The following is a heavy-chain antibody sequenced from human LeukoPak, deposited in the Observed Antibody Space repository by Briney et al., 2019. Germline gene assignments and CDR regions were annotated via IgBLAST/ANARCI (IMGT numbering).Heavy chain of an antibody. V-gene: IGHV3-30*04. D-gene: IGHD6-19*01. J-gene: IGHJ6*02. CDR2: ISYDGSNK. CDR1: GFTFSSYA. CDR3: ARDIAVAGMRAYGMDV. Sequence: GGSLRLSCAASGFTFSSYAMHWVRQAPGKGLEWVAVISYDGSNKYYADSVKGRFTISGDNSKNTLYLQMNSLRAEDTAVYYCARDIAVAGMRAYGMDVWGQGTTVTVSS.